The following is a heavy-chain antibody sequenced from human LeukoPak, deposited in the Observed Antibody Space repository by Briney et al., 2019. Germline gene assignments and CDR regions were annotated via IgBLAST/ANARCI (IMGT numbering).Heavy chain of an antibody. CDR3: ARESHLGAHYYMDV. CDR2: INTDGSSA. V-gene: IGHV3-74*01. CDR1: GFTFSDYW. D-gene: IGHD3-16*01. Sequence: PGGSLSLSRAASGFTFSDYWMHWVRQAPGKGLVWVSRINTDGSSASYADSVKGQFTISRDNAKNTLYLQMNSLRAEDTAVYYCARESHLGAHYYMDVWGKGTTVTVSS. J-gene: IGHJ6*03.